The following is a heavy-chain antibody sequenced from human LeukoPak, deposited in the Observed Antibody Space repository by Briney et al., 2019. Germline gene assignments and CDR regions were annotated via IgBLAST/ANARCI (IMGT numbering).Heavy chain of an antibody. D-gene: IGHD3-22*01. V-gene: IGHV3-7*01. Sequence: GGSLRLSCAASGLTVSSDYMSWVRQAPGKGLEWVANIKQDGSEKYYVDSVKGRFTISRDNAKNSLYLQMNSLRAEDTAVYYCARRQGSYFDTSGYYYGWGQGTLVTVSS. CDR3: ARRQGSYFDTSGYYYG. J-gene: IGHJ4*02. CDR2: IKQDGSEK. CDR1: GLTVSSDY.